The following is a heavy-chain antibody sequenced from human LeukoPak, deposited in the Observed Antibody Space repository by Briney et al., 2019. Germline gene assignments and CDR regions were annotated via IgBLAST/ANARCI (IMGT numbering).Heavy chain of an antibody. J-gene: IGHJ4*02. Sequence: GGSLRLSCAASGFTFSNAWMSWVRQAPGKGLEWVGRIKSKTDGGTTDYAAPVKGRFTISRDDSKNTLYLQMNSLKTEDTAVYYCTTEPQLLDIVVVVAATSLFDYWGQGTLVTVSS. V-gene: IGHV3-15*01. CDR3: TTEPQLLDIVVVVAATSLFDY. CDR2: IKSKTDGGTT. D-gene: IGHD2-15*01. CDR1: GFTFSNAW.